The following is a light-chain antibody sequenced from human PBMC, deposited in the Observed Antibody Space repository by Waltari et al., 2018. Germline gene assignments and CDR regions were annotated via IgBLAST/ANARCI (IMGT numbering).Light chain of an antibody. Sequence: AIQMTQSPSSLSASVGDRVPITCRASQGIRNDLGWYQQKPGKAPKLLVYAASSVQSGVPSRFSGSGSGTEFTLTISSLQPEDSATYYCLQDYNYPWTFGQGTSVEIK. CDR1: QGIRND. CDR3: LQDYNYPWT. V-gene: IGKV1-6*01. J-gene: IGKJ1*01. CDR2: AAS.